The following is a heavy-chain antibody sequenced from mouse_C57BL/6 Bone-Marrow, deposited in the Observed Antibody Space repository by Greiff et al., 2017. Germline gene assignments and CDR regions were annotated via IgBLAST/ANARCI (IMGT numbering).Heavy chain of an antibody. D-gene: IGHD3-2*01. CDR1: GYTFTGYW. Sequence: QVQLKESGAELMKPGASVKLSCKATGYTFTGYWIEWVKQRPGHGLEWIGEILPGSGSTNYNEKFKGKATFSADTSSNTAYMQISSLTTEDSAIYYCARDSSDPYYYAMDYWGQGTSVTISS. V-gene: IGHV1-9*01. CDR3: ARDSSDPYYYAMDY. J-gene: IGHJ4*01. CDR2: ILPGSGST.